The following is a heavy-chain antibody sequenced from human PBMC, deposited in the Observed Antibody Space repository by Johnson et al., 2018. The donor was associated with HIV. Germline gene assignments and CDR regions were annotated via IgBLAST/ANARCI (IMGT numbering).Heavy chain of an antibody. D-gene: IGHD2-15*01. CDR3: AKEGSSSPWAFDI. V-gene: IGHV3-23*04. Sequence: VQLVESGGGLVQPGGSLRLSCAASGFTFSSYAIAWVRQAPGKGLEWVSTISGSGSSTHYTDSVKGRFTISRDNSRNTMYLQMNNLRPEDTALYYCAKEGSSSPWAFDIWGQGTMVTVSS. CDR2: ISGSGSST. CDR1: GFTFSSYA. J-gene: IGHJ3*02.